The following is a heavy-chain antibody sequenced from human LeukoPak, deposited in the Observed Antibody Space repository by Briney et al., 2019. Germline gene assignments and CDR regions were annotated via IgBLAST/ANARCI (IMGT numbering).Heavy chain of an antibody. V-gene: IGHV1-46*01. CDR3: ARDSLTNFATHYYYYYMDV. Sequence: ASVKVSCKASGYTFTSYYMHWVRQAPGQGLEWMGIINPSGGSTSYAQKFQGRVTMTRDMSTSTVYMELSSLRSEDTAVYYCARDSLTNFATHYYYYYMDVWGKGTTVTVSS. CDR2: INPSGGST. J-gene: IGHJ6*03. CDR1: GYTFTSYY. D-gene: IGHD5-12*01.